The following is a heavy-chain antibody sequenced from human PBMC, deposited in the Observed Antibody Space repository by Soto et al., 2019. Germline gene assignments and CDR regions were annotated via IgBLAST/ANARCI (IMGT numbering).Heavy chain of an antibody. V-gene: IGHV3-23*01. J-gene: IGHJ4*02. CDR2: TSGDGESS. D-gene: IGHD3-9*01. Sequence: GGSLRLSCEVSGTMFSGHAMSWVRQAPGKGLEWLSSTSGDGESSYYAESVRGRFTLSRDNAKSTLFLQMNSLKAGDTAVYYCATVIIFHRTLVNWGQGTLVTVSS. CDR1: GTMFSGHA. CDR3: ATVIIFHRTLVN.